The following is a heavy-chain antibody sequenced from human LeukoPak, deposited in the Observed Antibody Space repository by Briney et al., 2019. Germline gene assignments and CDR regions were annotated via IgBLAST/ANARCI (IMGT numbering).Heavy chain of an antibody. CDR1: GGSISSSSYY. D-gene: IGHD2-15*01. CDR3: VRHGGGYCSGGSCYVDY. J-gene: IGHJ4*02. Sequence: PSETLSLTCTVSGGSISSSSYYWGWIRQPPGTGLEWVGSIYYSGSTYYNPSLKSRVTISVDTSKNQFSLKVTSVTAADTAVYYCVRHGGGYCSGGSCYVDYWGQGTLVTVSS. V-gene: IGHV4-39*01. CDR2: IYYSGST.